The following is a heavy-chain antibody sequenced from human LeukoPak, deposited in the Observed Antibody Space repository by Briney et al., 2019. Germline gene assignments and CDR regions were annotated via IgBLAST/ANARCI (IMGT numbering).Heavy chain of an antibody. D-gene: IGHD3-10*01. CDR1: GFTFSSYS. Sequence: GGSLRLSCAASGFTFSSYSMNWVRQAPGKGLEWVSSISSSSSYIYYADSVKGRFTISRDNAKNPLYLQMNSLRAEDTAVYYCARARGGSYYIDAFDIWGQGTMVTVSS. CDR2: ISSSSSYI. CDR3: ARARGGSYYIDAFDI. J-gene: IGHJ3*02. V-gene: IGHV3-21*01.